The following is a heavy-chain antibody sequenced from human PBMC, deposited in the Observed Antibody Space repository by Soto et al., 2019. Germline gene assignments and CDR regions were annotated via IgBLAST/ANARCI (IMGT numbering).Heavy chain of an antibody. D-gene: IGHD6-19*01. CDR1: AGTFSSYA. CDR3: ARSVAGRGFDY. CDR2: IIPIFGTA. V-gene: IGHV1-69*13. Sequence: ASVKVSCKASAGTFSSYAISWVRQAPGQGLVWMGGIIPIFGTANYAQKFQGRVTITADESTSTAYMQLSSLTSEDTAVYSCARSVAGRGFDYWGQGTLVTVSS. J-gene: IGHJ4*02.